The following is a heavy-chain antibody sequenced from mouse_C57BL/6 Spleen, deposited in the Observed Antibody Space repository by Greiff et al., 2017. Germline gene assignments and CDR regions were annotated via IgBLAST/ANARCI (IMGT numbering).Heavy chain of an antibody. D-gene: IGHD1-1*01. CDR2: IYPGSGST. V-gene: IGHV1-55*01. Sequence: QVQLQQSGAELVKPGASVKMSCKASGYTFTSYWITWVKQRPGQGLEWIGDIYPGSGSTNYNEKFKNKATLTVDTSSSTAYMQLSSLTSEDSAVYYCARRGITTDDYWGQGTTLTVSS. CDR1: GYTFTSYW. CDR3: ARRGITTDDY. J-gene: IGHJ2*01.